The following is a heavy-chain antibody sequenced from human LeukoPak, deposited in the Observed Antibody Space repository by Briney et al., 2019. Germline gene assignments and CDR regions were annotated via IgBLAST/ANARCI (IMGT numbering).Heavy chain of an antibody. CDR2: ISASGGST. J-gene: IGHJ3*02. CDR1: GFTFSSSA. CDR3: ARAEWAAAGADDAFDI. V-gene: IGHV3-23*01. D-gene: IGHD6-13*01. Sequence: GGSLRLSCAASGFTFSSSAMSWVRQVPGKGLEWVSGISASGGSTYYADSVRGRFTISRDNSKNTLYVQMNSLRDEDTAVYYCARAEWAAAGADDAFDIWGQGTMVTVSS.